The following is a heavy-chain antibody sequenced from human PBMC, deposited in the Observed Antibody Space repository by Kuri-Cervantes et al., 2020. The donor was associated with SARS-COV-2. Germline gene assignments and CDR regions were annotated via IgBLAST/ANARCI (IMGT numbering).Heavy chain of an antibody. V-gene: IGHV3-30*02. J-gene: IGHJ4*02. Sequence: GGSLRLSCAASGFTFSSYGMHWVRQAPGKGLEWVAFIRYDGSNKYYADSVKGRFTISRDNSKNTLYLQMNSLRAEDTAVYYCARLGATSNEPFDYWGQGTLVTVSS. CDR2: IRYDGSNK. CDR1: GFTFSSYG. D-gene: IGHD1-26*01. CDR3: ARLGATSNEPFDY.